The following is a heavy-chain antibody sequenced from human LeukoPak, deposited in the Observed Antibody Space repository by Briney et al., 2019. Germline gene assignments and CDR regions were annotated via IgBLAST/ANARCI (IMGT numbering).Heavy chain of an antibody. CDR1: GFTFSSYD. CDR2: IGTAGDT. J-gene: IGHJ5*01. CDR3: ARSFMTGYSSGRPVAGFDS. V-gene: IGHV3-13*01. D-gene: IGHD6-19*01. Sequence: GGSLRLSCAASGFTFSSYDMHWVRQATGKGLEWVSAIGTAGDTYYPGSVKGRVTISRENAKTSLYLQMNSLRAGDTAVYYCARSFMTGYSSGRPVAGFDSWGQGTLVTVSS.